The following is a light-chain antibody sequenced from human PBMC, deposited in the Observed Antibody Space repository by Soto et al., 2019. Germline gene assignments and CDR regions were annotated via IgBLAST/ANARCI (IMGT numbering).Light chain of an antibody. CDR1: QSVSSSF. J-gene: IGKJ1*01. CDR2: GAS. Sequence: EIVLAQSPGTLSLSPGESATLSCRASQSVSSSFLAWYQQKAGQAPRLLIYGASRRATGIPDRFSGSGSGTDFTLTISRLEPEDFAVYYCQQYVSSPWAFGQGTKVDSK. CDR3: QQYVSSPWA. V-gene: IGKV3-20*01.